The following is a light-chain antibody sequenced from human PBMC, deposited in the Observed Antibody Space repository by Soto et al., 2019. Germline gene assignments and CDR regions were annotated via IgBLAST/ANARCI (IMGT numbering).Light chain of an antibody. CDR1: SSDVGSYNR. CDR3: SPYTSSNLVL. J-gene: IGLJ2*01. V-gene: IGLV2-18*02. Sequence: QSALTQPPSVSGSPGQSVTISCTGTSSDVGSYNRVSWYQQPPGTAPKLMLYEVGNRPSGVPHRFSGSKSGNTASLTISGLQAEDEADYYCSPYTSSNLVLFGGGTKLTVL. CDR2: EVG.